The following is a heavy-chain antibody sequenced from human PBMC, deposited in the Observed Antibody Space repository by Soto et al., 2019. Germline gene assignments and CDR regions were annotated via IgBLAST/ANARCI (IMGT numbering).Heavy chain of an antibody. Sequence: QVQLVQSGAEVQKPGSSVKVSCKASGGTFSSYAISGVRQAPGQGREWMGGSIPISVTAHYAQKFQGRVTITADEATSTAYMEMSSLISEDTAVYYCARRHIVVVVAATLGGLDYWGQGTLVTVSS. CDR3: ARRHIVVVVAATLGGLDY. CDR1: GGTFSSYA. D-gene: IGHD2-15*01. J-gene: IGHJ4*02. CDR2: SIPISVTA. V-gene: IGHV1-69*01.